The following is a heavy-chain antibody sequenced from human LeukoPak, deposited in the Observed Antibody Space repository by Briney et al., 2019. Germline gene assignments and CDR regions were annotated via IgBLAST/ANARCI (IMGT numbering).Heavy chain of an antibody. J-gene: IGHJ4*02. V-gene: IGHV4-4*08. CDR2: IYNSGST. D-gene: IGHD3-22*01. CDR3: AGDYYDSSGYEY. CDR1: GDSLSSYS. Sequence: SETLSLTCTVSGDSLSSYSWSWLRQPPGKGLEWIGYIYNSGSTNYNPSLKSRVTISVDTSKNQFSLKLSSATAADTAVYYCAGDYYDSSGYEYWGQGTLVTVSS.